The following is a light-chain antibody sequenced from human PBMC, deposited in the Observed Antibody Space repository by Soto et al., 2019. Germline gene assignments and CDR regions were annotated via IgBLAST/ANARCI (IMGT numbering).Light chain of an antibody. V-gene: IGKV3-20*01. Sequence: ETVLTQSPGTLSLSPGEGATLSCRASQSVCSNCLAWYQQKPGQAPRLLIFGASSRATGILDRFSGSGSVTDFTLTISRLEPEDFAVYYCQHYGTTPWTFGQGTKVEIK. CDR3: QHYGTTPWT. CDR1: QSVCSNC. CDR2: GAS. J-gene: IGKJ1*01.